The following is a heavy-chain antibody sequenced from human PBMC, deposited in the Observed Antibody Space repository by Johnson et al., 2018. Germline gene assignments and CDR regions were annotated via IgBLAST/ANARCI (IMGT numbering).Heavy chain of an antibody. CDR3: AKGSGRGNWFDP. CDR2: ISGSGGST. J-gene: IGHJ5*02. Sequence: EVQLVESGGGLVQPGGSLRLSCAASGFTFSSYAMSWVRQAPGKGLEWVSAISGSGGSTYYADSVKGRFTISRDNSKNPLYLQMNSLRAEDPAVYYCAKGSGRGNWFDPWGQGTLVTVSS. V-gene: IGHV3-23*04. D-gene: IGHD3-10*01. CDR1: GFTFSSYA.